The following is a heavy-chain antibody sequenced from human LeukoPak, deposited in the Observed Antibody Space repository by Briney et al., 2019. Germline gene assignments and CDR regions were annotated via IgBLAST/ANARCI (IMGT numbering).Heavy chain of an antibody. CDR2: MYYSGST. CDR1: GGSISSSSYY. CDR3: ARHRSGTYYRFDY. Sequence: SETLSLTCTVSGGSISSSSYYWGWIRQPPGKGLKWIGSMYYSGSTYYNPSLKSRVTISVDTSKNQFSLKLSSVTAADTAVYYCARHRSGTYYRFDYWGQGTLVTVSS. D-gene: IGHD1-26*01. J-gene: IGHJ4*02. V-gene: IGHV4-39*01.